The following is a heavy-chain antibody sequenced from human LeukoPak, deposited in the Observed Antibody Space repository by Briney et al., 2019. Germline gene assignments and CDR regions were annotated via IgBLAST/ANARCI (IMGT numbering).Heavy chain of an antibody. CDR3: ARDYYGSGSYYSDY. Sequence: ASVKVSCKASGGTFSSYAISWVRQAPGQGLEWMGGIIPIIGTANYAQKFQGRVTITADKSTSTAYMELSSLRSEDTAVYYCARDYYGSGSYYSDYWGQGTLVTVSS. V-gene: IGHV1-69*06. CDR2: IIPIIGTA. CDR1: GGTFSSYA. J-gene: IGHJ4*02. D-gene: IGHD3-10*01.